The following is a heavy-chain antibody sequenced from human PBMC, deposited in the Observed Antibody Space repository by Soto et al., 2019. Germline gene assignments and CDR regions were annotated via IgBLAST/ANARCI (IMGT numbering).Heavy chain of an antibody. Sequence: EVQLVESGGGLVQPGRSLTLSCVASGSTFHDYAMHWVRQTPGKGLEWVSGIFWKSGGVGYADSVKGRFTVSRDNTKKSLYLQMNSLRPEDTALYYCGADLRPGGLDSWGQGTLVIVSS. CDR1: GSTFHDYA. V-gene: IGHV3-9*01. D-gene: IGHD2-21*01. CDR2: IFWKSGGV. CDR3: GADLRPGGLDS. J-gene: IGHJ1*01.